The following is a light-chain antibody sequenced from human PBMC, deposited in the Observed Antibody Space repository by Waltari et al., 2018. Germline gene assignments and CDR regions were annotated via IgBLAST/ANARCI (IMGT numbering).Light chain of an antibody. Sequence: DIQITQSTSTLSESVVYRVTITCRASQSISIWLAWYQQKPGKAPKLLISKPFSLESGVPSRFSCSGSGTEFTLTISNLQPDDFATYYCQHYNNYPVAFGQGTKLEI. CDR3: QHYNNYPVA. CDR1: QSISIW. V-gene: IGKV1-5*03. CDR2: KPF. J-gene: IGKJ2*01.